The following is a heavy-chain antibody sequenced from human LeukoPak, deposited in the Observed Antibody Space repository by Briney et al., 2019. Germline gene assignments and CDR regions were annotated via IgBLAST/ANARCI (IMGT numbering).Heavy chain of an antibody. Sequence: ASVKVSCKASGYTFTGYYMHWVRQAPGQGLEWMGWINPNSGGTNYAQKFQGRVTMTRDTSISTAYMELSRLRSDDTAVYYCARERGNYDILTDYYEGNGFDPWGQGTLVTVSS. CDR2: INPNSGGT. V-gene: IGHV1-2*02. CDR1: GYTFTGYY. CDR3: ARERGNYDILTDYYEGNGFDP. D-gene: IGHD3-9*01. J-gene: IGHJ5*02.